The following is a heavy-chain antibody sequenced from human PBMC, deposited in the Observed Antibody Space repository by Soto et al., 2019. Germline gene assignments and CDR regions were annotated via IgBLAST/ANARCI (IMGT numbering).Heavy chain of an antibody. CDR1: GYTFTNYA. CDR3: ARFSGDGSGNNFDN. Sequence: GASVKVSCKSSGYTFTNYAIHWVRQAPGQSLEWMGRINAGDGNTRYPQNSQGRVTITRDTSASTDYMELSSLRSEDTAVYFCARFSGDGSGNNFDNWGQGTLVTVSS. J-gene: IGHJ4*02. D-gene: IGHD3-10*01. V-gene: IGHV1-3*01. CDR2: INAGDGNT.